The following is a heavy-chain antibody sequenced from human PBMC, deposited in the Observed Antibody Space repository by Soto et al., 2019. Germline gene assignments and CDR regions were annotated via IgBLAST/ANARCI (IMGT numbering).Heavy chain of an antibody. D-gene: IGHD2-15*01. V-gene: IGHV3-64*01. CDR3: ARSLGYCSGGSCRQGDAFDI. J-gene: IGHJ3*02. CDR2: ISSNGGST. Sequence: PGGSLRLSCASSGFTLSSYAMHWVRQAPGKGLEYVSAISSNGGSTYYANSVKGRFTISRDNSKNTLYLQMGSLRAEDMAVYYCARSLGYCSGGSCRQGDAFDIWGQGTMVTVSS. CDR1: GFTLSSYA.